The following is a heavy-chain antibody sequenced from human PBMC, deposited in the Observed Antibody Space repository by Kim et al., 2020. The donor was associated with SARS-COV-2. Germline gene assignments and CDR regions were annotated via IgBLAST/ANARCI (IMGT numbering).Heavy chain of an antibody. CDR2: A. CDR3: ARLGFGYHFDY. D-gene: IGHD3-16*02. Sequence: ANYAQKFQGRVTITADESTSTAYMELSSLRSEDTAVYYCARLGFGYHFDYWGQGTLVTVSS. J-gene: IGHJ4*02. V-gene: IGHV1-69*01.